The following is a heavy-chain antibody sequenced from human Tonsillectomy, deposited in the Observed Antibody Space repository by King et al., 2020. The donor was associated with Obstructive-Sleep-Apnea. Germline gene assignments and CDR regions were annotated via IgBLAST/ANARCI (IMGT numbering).Heavy chain of an antibody. J-gene: IGHJ5*02. CDR1: GFTFSSYS. CDR2: ISSSSSYI. CDR3: ARDIAAAGTPLNWFDP. D-gene: IGHD6-13*01. V-gene: IGHV3-21*01. Sequence: VQLVESGGGLVKPGGSLRLSCAASGFTFSSYSMNWVRQAPGKGLEWVSSISSSSSYIYYADSVKGRFTISRDNAKNSLYLQMNSLRAEDTAVYYCARDIAAAGTPLNWFDPWGQGTLVTVSS.